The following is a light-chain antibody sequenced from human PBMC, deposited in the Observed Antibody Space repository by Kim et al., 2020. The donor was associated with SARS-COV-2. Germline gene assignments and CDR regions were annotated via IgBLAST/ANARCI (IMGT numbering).Light chain of an antibody. V-gene: IGKV1-5*03. CDR2: ATS. J-gene: IGKJ1*01. CDR1: QNIDKW. CDR3: QQYNIYST. Sequence: GDRVTIVCRASQNIDKWLAWYQQKPEKAPKLLIDATSTLQSGAPSRFSGSGSGTEVTLTISGLQADDVGTYYCQQYNIYSTFGQGTKV.